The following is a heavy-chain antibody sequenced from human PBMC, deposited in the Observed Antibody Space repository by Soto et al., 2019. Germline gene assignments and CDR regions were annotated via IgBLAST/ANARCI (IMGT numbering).Heavy chain of an antibody. J-gene: IGHJ3*02. Sequence: PGGSLRLSCAASGFTFSSYSMNWVRQAPGKGLEWVSSISSSSSYIYYADSVKGRFTISRDNAKNSLYLQMNSLRAEDTAVYYCARDAVVAAIADAFDIWGQGIMVTVSS. CDR3: ARDAVVAAIADAFDI. CDR1: GFTFSSYS. CDR2: ISSSSSYI. V-gene: IGHV3-21*01. D-gene: IGHD2-15*01.